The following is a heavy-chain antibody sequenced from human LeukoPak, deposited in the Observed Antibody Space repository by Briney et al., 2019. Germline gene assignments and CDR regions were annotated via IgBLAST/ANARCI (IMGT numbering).Heavy chain of an antibody. Sequence: PGGSLRLSCAASGFTFSSYWMSWVRQAPGKGLEWISYISSSGSTIYYADSVKGRFTISRDNAKNSLYLQMNSLRAEDTAVYYCAREETNYESYWGQGTLVTVSS. V-gene: IGHV3-48*03. CDR1: GFTFSSYW. CDR2: ISSSGSTI. D-gene: IGHD1-7*01. CDR3: AREETNYESY. J-gene: IGHJ4*02.